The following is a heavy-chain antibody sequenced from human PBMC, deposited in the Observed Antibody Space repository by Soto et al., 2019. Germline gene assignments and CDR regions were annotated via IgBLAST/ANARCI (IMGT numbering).Heavy chain of an antibody. CDR3: TTVSYDYWHYYYYYMDV. CDR2: IKSKTDGGTT. D-gene: IGHD5-12*01. V-gene: IGHV3-15*01. J-gene: IGHJ6*03. Sequence: GGSLRLSCAASGFTFSNAWMSWVRQAPGKGLEWVGRIKSKTDGGTTDYAAPVKGRFTISRDDSKNTLYLQMNSLKTEDTAVYYCTTVSYDYWHYYYYYMDVWGKGTTVTVSS. CDR1: GFTFSNAW.